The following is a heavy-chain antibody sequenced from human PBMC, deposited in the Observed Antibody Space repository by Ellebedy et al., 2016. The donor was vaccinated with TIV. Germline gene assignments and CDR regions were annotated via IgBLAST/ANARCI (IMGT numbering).Heavy chain of an antibody. CDR2: INPSGGST. Sequence: ASVKVSCKASGYTFTSYYMHWVRQAPGQRLEWMGIINPSGGSTSYAQKFQGRVTMTRDTSTSTVYMELSSLRSEDTAVYYCATVQKGITMVRGVEKYYYYGMDVWGQGTTVTVSS. V-gene: IGHV1-46*01. CDR1: GYTFTSYY. D-gene: IGHD3-10*01. J-gene: IGHJ6*02. CDR3: ATVQKGITMVRGVEKYYYYGMDV.